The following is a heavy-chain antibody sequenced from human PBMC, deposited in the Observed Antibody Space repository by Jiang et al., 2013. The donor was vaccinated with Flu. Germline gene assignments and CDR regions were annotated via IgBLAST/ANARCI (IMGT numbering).Heavy chain of an antibody. Sequence: RLSCVGSGFNFSNFWMTWVRQAPGKGLEWVANIKQDGSEKYYVDSVKGRFTISRDNAKTSLYLQMNSLRAEDTAVYYCARDWRKQAGSDSWGQGTLVTVSS. CDR1: GFNFSNFW. V-gene: IGHV3-7*01. D-gene: IGHD3-10*01. CDR3: ARDWRKQAGSDS. J-gene: IGHJ4*02. CDR2: IKQDGSEK.